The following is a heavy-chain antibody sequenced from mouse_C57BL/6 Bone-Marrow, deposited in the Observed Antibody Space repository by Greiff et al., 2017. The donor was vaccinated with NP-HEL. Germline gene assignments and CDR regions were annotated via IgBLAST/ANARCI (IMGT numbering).Heavy chain of an antibody. Sequence: EVKLVESGGGLVQSGRSLRLSCATSGFTFSDFYMEWVRQAPGKGLEWIAASRNKANDYTTEYSASVKGRFIVSRDTSQSILYLQMNALRAEDTAIYYCARLDDVGVMDYWGQGTSVTVSS. CDR1: GFTFSDFY. V-gene: IGHV7-1*01. CDR3: ARLDDVGVMDY. D-gene: IGHD2-12*01. J-gene: IGHJ4*01. CDR2: SRNKANDYTT.